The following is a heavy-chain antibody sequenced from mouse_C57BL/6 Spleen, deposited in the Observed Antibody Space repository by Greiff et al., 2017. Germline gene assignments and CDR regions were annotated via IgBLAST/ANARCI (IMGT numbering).Heavy chain of an antibody. J-gene: IGHJ4*01. D-gene: IGHD1-1*01. CDR2: IDPEDGET. CDR3: AREVLRSHYYAMDY. Sequence: VQLQQSGAELVKPGASVKLSCTASGFNIKDYYMHWVKQRTEQGLEWIGRIDPEDGETKYAPKFPGKATITADTSSNTAYLQLSSLTSEDTAVYYCAREVLRSHYYAMDYWGQGTSVTVSS. V-gene: IGHV14-2*01. CDR1: GFNIKDYY.